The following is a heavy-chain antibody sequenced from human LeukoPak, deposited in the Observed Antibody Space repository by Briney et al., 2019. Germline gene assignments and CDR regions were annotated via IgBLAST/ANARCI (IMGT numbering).Heavy chain of an antibody. Sequence: GGSLRLSCAASGFTFSSYAMSWVRQAPGKGLEWVSAISGSGGSKYYADSVKGRFTISRDNSKNTLYLQMNSLRAEDTAVYYCATTRQHYYDSSGPIDYWGQGTLVTVSS. CDR3: ATTRQHYYDSSGPIDY. V-gene: IGHV3-23*01. D-gene: IGHD3-22*01. J-gene: IGHJ4*02. CDR2: ISGSGGSK. CDR1: GFTFSSYA.